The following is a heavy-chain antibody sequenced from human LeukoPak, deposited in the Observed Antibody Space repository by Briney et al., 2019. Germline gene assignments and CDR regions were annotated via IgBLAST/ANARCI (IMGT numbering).Heavy chain of an antibody. CDR3: ARADRWLADAFDI. D-gene: IGHD5-18*01. Sequence: ASVKVSCKASGYTFTSYDINWVRQATGQGLEWMGWMNPNSGNTGYAQKFQGRVTMTRNTSISTAYMELSSLRSEDTAVYYCARADRWLADAFDIWGQGTLVTVSS. V-gene: IGHV1-8*01. CDR2: MNPNSGNT. CDR1: GYTFTSYD. J-gene: IGHJ3*02.